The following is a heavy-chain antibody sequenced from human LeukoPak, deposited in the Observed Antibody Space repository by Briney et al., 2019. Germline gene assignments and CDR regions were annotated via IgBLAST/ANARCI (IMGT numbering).Heavy chain of an antibody. Sequence: GGSLRLSCAASGFTFSSYSMNWVRQAPGKGLEWVSSISSSSSYIYYADSVKGRFTISRDNAKNSLYLQMNSLRAEDTAVYYCARVYSITMVRGVIIDYWGQGTLVTVSS. CDR1: GFTFSSYS. CDR3: ARVYSITMVRGVIIDY. V-gene: IGHV3-21*01. J-gene: IGHJ4*02. D-gene: IGHD3-10*01. CDR2: ISSSSSYI.